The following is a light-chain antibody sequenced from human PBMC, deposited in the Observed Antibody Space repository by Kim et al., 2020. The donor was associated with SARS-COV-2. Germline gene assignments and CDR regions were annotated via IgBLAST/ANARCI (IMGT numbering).Light chain of an antibody. CDR2: GAS. CDR1: QDIRND. CDR3: LQHNSYPIT. V-gene: IGKV1-17*01. J-gene: IGKJ5*01. Sequence: DIQMTQSPSSLSASVGHRVTITCRASQDIRNDLGWYQQSPGRAPKRLIYGASSLQSGVPSRFSGSGSGTEFTLTISSLQPEDFATYFCLQHNSYPITFGQGTRLEIK.